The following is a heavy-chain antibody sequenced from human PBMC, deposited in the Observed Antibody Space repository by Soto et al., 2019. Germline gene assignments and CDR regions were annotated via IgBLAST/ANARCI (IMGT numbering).Heavy chain of an antibody. CDR2: INAGNGNT. Sequence: ASVKVSCKASGYTFTSYAMHWVRQAPGQRLEWMGWINAGNGNTKYSQKFQGRVTVTRDTSASTAYMELSSLRSEDTAVYYCARDGRLRFLEWLFPKEGWFDPWGQGXLVTVYS. V-gene: IGHV1-3*01. CDR3: ARDGRLRFLEWLFPKEGWFDP. CDR1: GYTFTSYA. J-gene: IGHJ5*02. D-gene: IGHD3-3*01.